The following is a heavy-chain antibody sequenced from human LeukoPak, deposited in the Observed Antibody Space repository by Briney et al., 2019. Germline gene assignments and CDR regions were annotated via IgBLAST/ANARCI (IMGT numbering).Heavy chain of an antibody. CDR3: TAFYYDGSGYYRGDY. J-gene: IGHJ4*02. V-gene: IGHV3-15*01. D-gene: IGHD3-22*01. CDR2: IKSKTDGATT. CDR1: GFTFSNAW. Sequence: GGSLRLSCAACGFTFSNAWMTWVRQTPGKGLECVGRIKSKTDGATTDYAAPVKGRFTISRDDSKNTLYLQMNSLKTEDTAVYYCTAFYYDGSGYYRGDYWGQGTLVTVSS.